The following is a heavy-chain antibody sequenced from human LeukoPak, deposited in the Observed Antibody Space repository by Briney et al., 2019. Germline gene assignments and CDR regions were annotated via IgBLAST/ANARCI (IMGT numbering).Heavy chain of an antibody. CDR1: GGSFSGYY. D-gene: IGHD1-26*01. Sequence: SETLSLTWAVYGGSFSGYYWSWIRQPPGKGLEWIGEINHSGSTNYNPSLKSRVTISVDTSKNQFSLKLSSVTAADTAVYYCAILRRGVGATPLDYWGQGTLVTVSS. CDR2: INHSGST. J-gene: IGHJ4*02. CDR3: AILRRGVGATPLDY. V-gene: IGHV4-34*01.